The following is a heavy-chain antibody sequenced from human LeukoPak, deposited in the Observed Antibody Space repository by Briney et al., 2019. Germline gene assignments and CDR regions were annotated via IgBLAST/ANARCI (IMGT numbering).Heavy chain of an antibody. CDR3: AKKGYYDGSGYYMYYFDH. Sequence: GGSLRLSCAASGFTFSSYAMSWVRQAPGKGPEWVSAISGSGGTAYYADSVKGRFTISRDNSKNTLYLQMNSLRAEDTAVYYCAKKGYYDGSGYYMYYFDHWGQETLVTVPS. CDR1: GFTFSSYA. J-gene: IGHJ4*02. V-gene: IGHV3-23*01. D-gene: IGHD3-22*01. CDR2: ISGSGGTA.